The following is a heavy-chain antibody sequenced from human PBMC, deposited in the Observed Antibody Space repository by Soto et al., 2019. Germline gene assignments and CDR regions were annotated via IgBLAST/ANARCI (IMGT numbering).Heavy chain of an antibody. CDR3: ARGWELRD. CDR1: GFTFTDDF. J-gene: IGHJ4*02. CDR2: INSGGYSV. V-gene: IGHV3-11*01. Sequence: QVQLVESGGGLVKPGGSLRLSCAASGFTFTDDFMTWIRQTPGKGLEWLSSINSGGYSVYYADSVKGRFTISRDNAKNSVYLQMNSLRGEDTAVYYCARGWELRDRGQGTLVTVSS. D-gene: IGHD1-26*01.